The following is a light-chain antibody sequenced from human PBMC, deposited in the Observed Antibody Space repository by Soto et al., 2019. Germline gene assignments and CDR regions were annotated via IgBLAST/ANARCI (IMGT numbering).Light chain of an antibody. CDR1: SSDVGSYNR. CDR2: EVS. J-gene: IGLJ1*01. V-gene: IGLV2-18*02. Sequence: LTQPPSVSGSPGQSVTISCTGTSSDVGSYNRVSWYQQPPGTAPKLMIYEVSNRPSGVPDRFSGSKSGNTASLTISGLQAEDEADYYCSSYTSSSTYVFGTGTKATVL. CDR3: SSYTSSSTYV.